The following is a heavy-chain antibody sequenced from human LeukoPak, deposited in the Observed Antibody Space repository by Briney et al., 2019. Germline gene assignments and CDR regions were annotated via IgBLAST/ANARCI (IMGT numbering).Heavy chain of an antibody. V-gene: IGHV4-4*07. Sequence: AETLSLTCTVSGASIGSSCGSWTPEPAGEGLEWVGPIYASGSTTYNPSLKSRVTMSVDTSKNQFSLKLSSVTAADTAVYYRARDADYGDYPWFDAWGQGTLVTVSS. CDR2: IYASGST. D-gene: IGHD4-17*01. CDR3: ARDADYGDYPWFDA. CDR1: GASIGSSC. J-gene: IGHJ5*02.